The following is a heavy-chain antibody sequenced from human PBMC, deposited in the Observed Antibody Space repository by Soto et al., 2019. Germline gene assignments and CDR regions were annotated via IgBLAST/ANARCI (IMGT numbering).Heavy chain of an antibody. CDR1: GFTFSIYS. V-gene: IGHV3-48*01. Sequence: GGSLRLSYAASGFTFSIYSMNWVRQAPGKGLEWVSYIMPGSSHIFYADSVKGRFTISRDNAKNSLYLQMNGLRAEDTAVYYCAIEKVGPTSIHVFDIWGQGTMVTVSS. CDR2: IMPGSSHI. D-gene: IGHD1-26*01. J-gene: IGHJ3*02. CDR3: AIEKVGPTSIHVFDI.